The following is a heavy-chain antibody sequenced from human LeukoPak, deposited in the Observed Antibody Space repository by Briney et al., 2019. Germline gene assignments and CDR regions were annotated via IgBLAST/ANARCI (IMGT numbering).Heavy chain of an antibody. Sequence: GGSLRLSCAASGFTFRSYGMHWVRQAPGKGLEWVAGIWYDGSNKYYADSVKGRFTISGENSKNTLYLQMNSLRAEDTAVYYCARDETALYCSGGSCYSFDYWGQGTLVTVS. J-gene: IGHJ4*02. CDR2: IWYDGSNK. CDR3: ARDETALYCSGGSCYSFDY. D-gene: IGHD2-15*01. V-gene: IGHV3-33*08. CDR1: GFTFRSYG.